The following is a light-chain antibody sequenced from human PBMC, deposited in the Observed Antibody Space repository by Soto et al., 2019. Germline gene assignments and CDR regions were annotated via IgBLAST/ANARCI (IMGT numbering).Light chain of an antibody. V-gene: IGKV2-28*01. J-gene: IGKJ4*01. CDR1: QSLLHGNGYNY. CDR3: MQALQTPLT. CDR2: LGS. Sequence: DIVMTQSPLSLPVTPGEPASISCRSSQSLLHGNGYNYLDWYLQKPGQSPQLLIYLGSNRASGAPDRFSGSGSGTDFTLKISRVEAEDVGVYYCMQALQTPLTFGGGTKVEI.